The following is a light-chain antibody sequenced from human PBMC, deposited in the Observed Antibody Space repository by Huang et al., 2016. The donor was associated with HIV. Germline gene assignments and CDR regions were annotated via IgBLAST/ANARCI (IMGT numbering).Light chain of an antibody. CDR3: QQYNIRCT. Sequence: EIVMTQSPATLSVSPRERVTLSCRASQSINSNLAWYQQNPGQAPSLLIYGASARATGIPARFSGSGSGTAFTLTITSLQSEDFAVYYCQQYNIRCTFGQGTKLEMK. V-gene: IGKV3-15*01. J-gene: IGKJ2*02. CDR1: QSINSN. CDR2: GAS.